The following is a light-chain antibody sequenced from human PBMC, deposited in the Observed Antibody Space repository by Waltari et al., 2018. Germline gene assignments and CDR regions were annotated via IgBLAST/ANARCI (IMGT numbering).Light chain of an antibody. CDR3: HVWHPHVDPGV. J-gene: IGLJ1*01. Sequence: SYVVTQPPSVSVAPGETATIPCGGDNIGTYSVPWYQQKAGQAPVLVLFFDRDRPPGVPDRFSGSNSGNTATLTISRVEAGDEARYYCHVWHPHVDPGVFGTGTEVTVL. V-gene: IGLV3-21*04. CDR2: FDR. CDR1: NIGTYS.